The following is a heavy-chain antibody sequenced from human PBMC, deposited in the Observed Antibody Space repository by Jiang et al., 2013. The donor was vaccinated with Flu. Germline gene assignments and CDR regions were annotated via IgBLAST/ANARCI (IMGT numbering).Heavy chain of an antibody. V-gene: IGHV7-4-1*02. CDR2: INTNTGNP. D-gene: IGHD1-1*01. CDR1: GYTFTSYA. CDR3: ARDRSLSSPGQFDP. Sequence: KASGYTFTSYAMNWVRQAPGQGLEWMGWINTNTGNPRMPRASQDGFVFSLDTSVSTAYLQISSLKAEDTAVYYCARDRSLSSPGQFDPWGQGTLVTVSS. J-gene: IGHJ5*02.